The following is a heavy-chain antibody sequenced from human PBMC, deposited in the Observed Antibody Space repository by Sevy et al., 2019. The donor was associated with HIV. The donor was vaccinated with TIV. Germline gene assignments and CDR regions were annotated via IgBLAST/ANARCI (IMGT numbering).Heavy chain of an antibody. CDR3: AKGSSYFDN. J-gene: IGHJ4*02. Sequence: GGSLRLSCAASGFTFSSYAMSWVRQAPGKGLEWVSAISGSGGDTYYAHSVKGRFTISRDNSKNTLYLQMNSLRADDTAVYYCAKGSSYFDNWGQGTLVTVSS. CDR1: GFTFSSYA. V-gene: IGHV3-23*01. CDR2: ISGSGGDT. D-gene: IGHD6-6*01.